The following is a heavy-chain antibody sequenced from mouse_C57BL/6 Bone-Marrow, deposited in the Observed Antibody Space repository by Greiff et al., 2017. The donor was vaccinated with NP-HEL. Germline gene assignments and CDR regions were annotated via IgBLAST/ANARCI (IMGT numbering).Heavy chain of an antibody. V-gene: IGHV1-74*01. CDR2: IHPSDSDT. CDR1: GYTFTSYW. CDR3: ALITTVVAVDY. J-gene: IGHJ2*01. D-gene: IGHD1-1*01. Sequence: QVQLQQPGAELVKPGASVKVSCKASGYTFTSYWMHWVKQRPGQGLEWIGRIHPSDSDTNYNQKFKGKATLTVDKSCSTAYMQLSSLTSEDSAVYYCALITTVVAVDYWGQGTTLTVSS.